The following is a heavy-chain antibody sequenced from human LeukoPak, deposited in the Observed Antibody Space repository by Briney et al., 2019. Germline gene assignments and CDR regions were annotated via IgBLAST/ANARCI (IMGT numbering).Heavy chain of an antibody. Sequence: GGSLRLSCAASGFTSSSYAMSWVRQAPGKGLEWVSAISGTVGSTYYADSVKGRFTISRDNSKNTLYLQMNSLRAEDTAVYYCAKDRGSIAVAGIDYWGQGTLVTVSS. CDR2: ISGTVGST. V-gene: IGHV3-23*01. D-gene: IGHD6-19*01. CDR1: GFTSSSYA. J-gene: IGHJ4*02. CDR3: AKDRGSIAVAGIDY.